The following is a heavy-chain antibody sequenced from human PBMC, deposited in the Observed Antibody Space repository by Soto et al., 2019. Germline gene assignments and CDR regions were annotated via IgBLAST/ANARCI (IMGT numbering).Heavy chain of an antibody. D-gene: IGHD2-15*01. CDR1: GFTFSSYV. V-gene: IGHV3-30-3*01. CDR2: ISYDGSNK. CDR3: ARVEVVVAAPLANY. Sequence: PGGSLRLSCAASGFTFSSYVMHWVRQAPGKGLEWVAVISYDGSNKYYADSVKGRFTISRDNSKNTLYLQMNSLRAEDTAVYYCARVEVVVAAPLANYWGQGTLVTVSS. J-gene: IGHJ4*02.